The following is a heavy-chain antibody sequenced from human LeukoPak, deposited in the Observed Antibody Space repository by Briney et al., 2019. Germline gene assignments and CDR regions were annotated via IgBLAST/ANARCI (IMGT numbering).Heavy chain of an antibody. V-gene: IGHV1-69*13. D-gene: IGHD2-15*01. CDR2: IIPIFGTA. Sequence: EASVKVSCKASGGTFSSYAISWVRQAPGQGLEWMGGIIPIFGTANYAQKFQGRVTITADESTSTAYMELSSLRSEDTAVYYCAREGYCSGGSCYELDYWGQGTLVTVSS. J-gene: IGHJ4*02. CDR3: AREGYCSGGSCYELDY. CDR1: GGTFSSYA.